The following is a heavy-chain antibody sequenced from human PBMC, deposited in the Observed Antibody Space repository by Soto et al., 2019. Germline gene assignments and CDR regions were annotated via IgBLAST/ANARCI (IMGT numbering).Heavy chain of an antibody. CDR3: ARERGGDSYDF. CDR1: GFSFSSYW. CDR2: INGDGDYT. D-gene: IGHD3-16*01. V-gene: IGHV3-74*01. Sequence: EVQLVESGGGLVQPGGSLRLSCAASGFSFSSYWMHWLRQVPGKGLVWVSRINGDGDYTNYADSVKGRFTISRDNAKNTLYLQMNRLRAADTAVYYWARERGGDSYDFWGQGTLVTVSS. J-gene: IGHJ4*02.